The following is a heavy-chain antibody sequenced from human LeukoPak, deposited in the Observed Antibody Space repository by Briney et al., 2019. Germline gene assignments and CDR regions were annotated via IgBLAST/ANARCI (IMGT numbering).Heavy chain of an antibody. CDR2: INHSGST. CDR3: ARVNSSLFYFDY. J-gene: IGHJ4*02. V-gene: IGHV4-34*01. Sequence: SETLSLTCAVYGGSFSGYYWSWIRQPPGKGLEWIGEINHSGSTNYNPSLKSRVTISVDTSKNQFSLKLSSVTAADTAVYYCARVNSSLFYFDYWGQGTLVTVSS. D-gene: IGHD6-13*01. CDR1: GGSFSGYY.